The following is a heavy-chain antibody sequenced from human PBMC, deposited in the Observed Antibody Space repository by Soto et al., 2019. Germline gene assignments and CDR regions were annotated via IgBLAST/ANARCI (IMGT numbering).Heavy chain of an antibody. V-gene: IGHV3-15*01. CDR1: GFTFSNAW. CDR3: TTESSITMVRVVLDYYYYYYMDV. D-gene: IGHD3-10*01. Sequence: EVQLVESGGGLVKPGGSLRLSCAASGFTFSNAWMSWVRQAPGKGLEWVVRIKSKTDGGTTDYAAPVKGRFTISRDESKNTLYLQMNSLKTEETSVYYCTTESSITMVRVVLDYYYYYYMDVWGKGTTVTVSS. J-gene: IGHJ6*03. CDR2: IKSKTDGGTT.